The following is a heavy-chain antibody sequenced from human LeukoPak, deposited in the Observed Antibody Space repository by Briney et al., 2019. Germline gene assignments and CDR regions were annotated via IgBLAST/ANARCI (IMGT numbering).Heavy chain of an antibody. Sequence: GGSLRLSCAASGFTFSDYYMSWIRQAPGKGLEWVSSISSSGIHTSYSDSLKGRFTISRDNTKNSLFLQMNSLRAEDTAVYYCAREEYYFGSGSRSYWYFDLWGRGTLVTVSS. V-gene: IGHV3-11*06. D-gene: IGHD3-10*01. J-gene: IGHJ2*01. CDR1: GFTFSDYY. CDR2: ISSSGIHT. CDR3: AREEYYFGSGSRSYWYFDL.